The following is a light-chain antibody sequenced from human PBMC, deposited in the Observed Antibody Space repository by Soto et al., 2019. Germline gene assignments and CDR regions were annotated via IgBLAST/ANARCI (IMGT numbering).Light chain of an antibody. CDR1: QSVSSN. J-gene: IGKJ1*01. CDR2: GAS. Sequence: EIVMTQSPATLSVSPGERATLSCRASQSVSSNLAWYQQKPGQAPRLLIYGASTRATGIPARFSGSGSGTDFTLTITSLQSEDFAVYYCQQYNNWPVWTFGQGTKVEIK. CDR3: QQYNNWPVWT. V-gene: IGKV3-15*01.